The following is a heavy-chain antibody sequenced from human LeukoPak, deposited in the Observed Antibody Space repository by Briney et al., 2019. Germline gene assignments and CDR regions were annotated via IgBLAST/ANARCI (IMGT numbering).Heavy chain of an antibody. CDR3: ARDLSQQWLLYYYMDV. CDR2: INTDGSST. V-gene: IGHV3-74*01. J-gene: IGHJ6*03. D-gene: IGHD6-19*01. CDR1: GFTFSIYW. Sequence: PGGSLRLSCAASGFTFSIYWMHWVRQAPGKGLVWVSRINTDGSSTSYADSVKGRFTISRDNAKNTLYLQMNSLRAEDTAVYSCARDLSQQWLLYYYMDVWGKGITVTVSS.